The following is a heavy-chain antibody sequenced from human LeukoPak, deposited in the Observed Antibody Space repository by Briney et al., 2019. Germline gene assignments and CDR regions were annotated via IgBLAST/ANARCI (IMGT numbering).Heavy chain of an antibody. CDR3: AINGGGDSGYGNFDY. V-gene: IGHV3-9*01. Sequence: PGRSLRLSCAVSGFTFDDYAMHWVRQVPGKGPEWVSGINWNSDSIGYADSVKGRFTTSRDNAKNSLYLQMNSLRAEDTAFYYCAINGGGDSGYGNFDYWGQETLVTVSS. D-gene: IGHD5-12*01. CDR1: GFTFDDYA. CDR2: INWNSDSI. J-gene: IGHJ4*02.